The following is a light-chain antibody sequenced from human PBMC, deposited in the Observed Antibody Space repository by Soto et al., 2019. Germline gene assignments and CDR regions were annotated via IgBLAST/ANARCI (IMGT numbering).Light chain of an antibody. CDR3: QKYNSAPLT. CDR1: QGIRNY. Sequence: DIQMTQSPSSLSASVGDRVTITCRASQGIRNYLAWYQQKPGKVPKLLIYAASTLQSGVPSRFSGSGSGTDFTLTISRLQHEDVATYYCQKYNSAPLTVGGGTKVEIK. J-gene: IGKJ4*01. V-gene: IGKV1-27*01. CDR2: AAS.